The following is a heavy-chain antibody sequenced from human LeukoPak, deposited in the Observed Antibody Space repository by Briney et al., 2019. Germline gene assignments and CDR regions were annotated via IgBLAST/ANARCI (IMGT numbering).Heavy chain of an antibody. CDR2: IWYDGSNK. CDR3: AREYYYFTLDY. CDR1: GFTFSSYG. J-gene: IGHJ4*02. D-gene: IGHD3-10*01. V-gene: IGHV3-33*01. Sequence: GGSLRLSCAASGFTFSSYGMHWVRQAPGKGLEWVAVIWYDGSNKYYADSVKGRFTFSRDNSKNTLYLQMNSLRAEDTAVYYCAREYYYFTLDYWGQGTLVTVSS.